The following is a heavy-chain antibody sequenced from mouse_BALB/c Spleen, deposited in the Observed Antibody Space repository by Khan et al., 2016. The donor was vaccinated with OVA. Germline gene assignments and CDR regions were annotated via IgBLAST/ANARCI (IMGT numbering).Heavy chain of an antibody. V-gene: IGHV4-1*02. CDR2: INPDSSTI. CDR3: ARPSIYYDHYYAMDY. CDR1: GFDFSRYW. D-gene: IGHD2-4*01. Sequence: EVKLLESGGGLVQPGGSLKLSCAASGFDFSRYWMSWVRQAPGKGLEWIGEINPDSSTINYTPSLKDKFIISRDNAKNTLYLQMSKVRSEDTALYYCARPSIYYDHYYAMDYWGQGTSVTVSS. J-gene: IGHJ4*01.